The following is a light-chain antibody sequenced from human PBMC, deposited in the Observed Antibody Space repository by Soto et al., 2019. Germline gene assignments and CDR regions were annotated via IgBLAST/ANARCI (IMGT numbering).Light chain of an antibody. CDR1: QSLTSSY. CDR2: GVS. CDR3: QHYGYSLWT. J-gene: IGKJ1*01. V-gene: IGKV3-20*01. Sequence: ESVLPQSPGTLSLSPGETATLSCRASQSLTSSYLAWYPPGPGQAPSLLIYGVSSRATGIPDRFSGSGSGTDFTLTITRLEPEDFAVYYCQHYGYSLWTFGQGTKVDI.